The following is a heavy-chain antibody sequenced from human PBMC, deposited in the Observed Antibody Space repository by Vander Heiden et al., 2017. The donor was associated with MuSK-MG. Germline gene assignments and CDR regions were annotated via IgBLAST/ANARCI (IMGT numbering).Heavy chain of an antibody. Sequence: QVQLVQSGAEVKKPGASVKVSCKASGYTFTGYYMHWVRQAPGQGLEWIGRINPNSGGTNYAQKFQGRVTMTRDTSISTAYMELSRLRSDDTAVYYCARDDYGDYGWFDPWGQGTLVTVSS. D-gene: IGHD4-17*01. CDR1: GYTFTGYY. CDR3: ARDDYGDYGWFDP. V-gene: IGHV1-2*06. CDR2: INPNSGGT. J-gene: IGHJ5*02.